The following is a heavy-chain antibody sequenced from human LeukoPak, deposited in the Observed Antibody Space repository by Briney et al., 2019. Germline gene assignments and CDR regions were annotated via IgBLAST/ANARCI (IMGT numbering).Heavy chain of an antibody. Sequence: GGSLRLSCAASGFTFSSYAMHWVRQAPGKGLEYVSAISSNGGSTYYANSVKGRFTISRDNSKNTLYLQMGSLRAEDMAVYYCARGRIAVAAYNWFGPWGQGTLVTVSS. J-gene: IGHJ5*02. V-gene: IGHV3-64*01. CDR3: ARGRIAVAAYNWFGP. D-gene: IGHD6-19*01. CDR1: GFTFSSYA. CDR2: ISSNGGST.